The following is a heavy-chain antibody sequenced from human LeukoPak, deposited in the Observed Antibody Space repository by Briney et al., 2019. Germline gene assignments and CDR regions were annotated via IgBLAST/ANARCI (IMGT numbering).Heavy chain of an antibody. Sequence: GGSLRLSCTASGFTFSDYYMSWIRQAPGKGLEWLSYVSSSGRSIDYADSVKGRFTISRDNAKNSLYLQMKSLRAEGTAVYYCARRLCTSTNCYPSDYWGQGTLVTVSS. J-gene: IGHJ4*02. CDR3: ARRLCTSTNCYPSDY. CDR1: GFTFSDYY. V-gene: IGHV3-11*04. CDR2: VSSSGRSI. D-gene: IGHD2-2*01.